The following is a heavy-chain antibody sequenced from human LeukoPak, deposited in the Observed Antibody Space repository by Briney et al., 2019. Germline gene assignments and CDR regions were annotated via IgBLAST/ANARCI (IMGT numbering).Heavy chain of an antibody. CDR3: ARDPTLQTYYDYVWGSYSGFDY. Sequence: GGSLRLSCAASGISFNNYWMHWVRQAPGKGLVWVSRVNSDGSSTVYADSVKGRFTISRDNAKNTLYLQMNSLRAEDTAVYYCARDPTLQTYYDYVWGSYSGFDYWGQGTLVTVSS. CDR1: GISFNNYW. D-gene: IGHD3-16*01. V-gene: IGHV3-74*01. CDR2: VNSDGSST. J-gene: IGHJ4*02.